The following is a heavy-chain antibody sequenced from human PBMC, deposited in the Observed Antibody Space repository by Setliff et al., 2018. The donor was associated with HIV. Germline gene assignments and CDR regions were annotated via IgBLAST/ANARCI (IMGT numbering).Heavy chain of an antibody. D-gene: IGHD3-16*01. J-gene: IGHJ4*02. V-gene: IGHV4-34*01. CDR1: GGSFSGYY. Sequence: SETLSLTCAVYGGSFSGYYWSWIRQPPGKGLEWIGEINHSGSTNYNPSLKSRVTISVDTSQNLLSLILTSVTAAETAVYYCANMGGRYVGYFESWGQGTLVTVSS. CDR3: ANMGGRYVGYFES. CDR2: INHSGST.